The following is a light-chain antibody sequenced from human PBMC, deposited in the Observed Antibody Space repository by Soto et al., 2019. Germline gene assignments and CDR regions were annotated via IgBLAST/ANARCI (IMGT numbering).Light chain of an antibody. CDR1: PSNIGSNY. CDR2: INN. V-gene: IGLV1-44*01. J-gene: IGLJ7*01. CDR3: AAWDDGLNGVV. Sequence: QSVLTQPPSASGIPGQTVTLSCSGSPSNIGSNYVYWYQQLPGTAPKLLIYINNQRPSGVPDRFSGSKSGTSASLAISGLQSEDEAHYYCAAWDDGLNGVVFGGGTKLTVL.